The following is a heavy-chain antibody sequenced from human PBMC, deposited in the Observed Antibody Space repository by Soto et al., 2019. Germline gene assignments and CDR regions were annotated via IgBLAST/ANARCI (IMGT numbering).Heavy chain of an antibody. J-gene: IGHJ4*02. Sequence: PGGSLRLSCAASGFTFSSYSMNWVRQAPGKGLGWVSYISSSSSTIYYADSVKGRFTISRDNAKNSLYLQMNSLRDEDTAVYYCARGCSGGSCYSRPFDYWGQGTLVTVSS. CDR1: GFTFSSYS. CDR2: ISSSSSTI. CDR3: ARGCSGGSCYSRPFDY. D-gene: IGHD2-15*01. V-gene: IGHV3-48*02.